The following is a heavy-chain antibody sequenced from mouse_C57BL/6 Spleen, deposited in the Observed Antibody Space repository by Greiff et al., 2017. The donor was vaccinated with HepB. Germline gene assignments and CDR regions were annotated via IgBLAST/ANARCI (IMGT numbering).Heavy chain of an antibody. J-gene: IGHJ3*01. Sequence: QVQLQQSGAELVMPGASVKLSCKASGYTFTSYWMHWVKQRPGQGLEWIGEIDPSDSYTNYNQKFKGKSTLTVDKSSSTAYMQLSSLTSEDSAVYYCARDYDYDGGFAYWGQGTLVTVSA. CDR3: ARDYDYDGGFAY. CDR2: IDPSDSYT. CDR1: GYTFTSYW. D-gene: IGHD2-4*01. V-gene: IGHV1-69*01.